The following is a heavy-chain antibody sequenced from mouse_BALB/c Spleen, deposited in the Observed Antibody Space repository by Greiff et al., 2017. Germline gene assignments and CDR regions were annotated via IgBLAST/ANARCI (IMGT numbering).Heavy chain of an antibody. Sequence: EVHLVESGGGLVQPGGSRKLSCAASGFTFSSFGMHWVRQAPEKGLEWVAYISSGSSTIYYADTVKGRFTISRDNPKNTLFLQMTSLRSEDTAMYYCARKAYYGNFYFDYWGQGTTLTVSS. J-gene: IGHJ2*01. CDR1: GFTFSSFG. CDR2: ISSGSSTI. V-gene: IGHV5-17*02. CDR3: ARKAYYGNFYFDY. D-gene: IGHD2-10*01.